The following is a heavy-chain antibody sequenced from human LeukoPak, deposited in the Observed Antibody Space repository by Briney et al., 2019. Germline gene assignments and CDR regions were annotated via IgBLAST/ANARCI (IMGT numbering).Heavy chain of an antibody. V-gene: IGHV3-9*01. CDR2: ISWNSGSI. CDR1: GFTFDDYA. D-gene: IGHD2-15*01. CDR3: AKDQDGVAATSGFDY. Sequence: GRSLRLSCAASGFTFDDYAMLWVRQAPGKGLEGVSGISWNSGSIGYADSVKGRFTISRDNAKNSLYLQMNSLRAEDTALYYCAKDQDGVAATSGFDYWGQGTLVTVSS. J-gene: IGHJ4*02.